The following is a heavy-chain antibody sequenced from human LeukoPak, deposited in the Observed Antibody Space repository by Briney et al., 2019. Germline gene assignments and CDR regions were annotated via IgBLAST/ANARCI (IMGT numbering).Heavy chain of an antibody. CDR1: GFTFSSYA. D-gene: IGHD1-14*01. CDR3: RVTTVGYYYYGMDV. J-gene: IGHJ6*02. CDR2: ISGSGGST. V-gene: IGHV3-23*01. Sequence: GGSLRLSCAASGFTFSSYAMSWVRQAPGKGLEWVSAISGSGGSTYYTDSVKGRFTISRDNSKNTLYLQMNSLRAEDTAVYYCRVTTVGYYYYGMDVWGQGTTVTVSS.